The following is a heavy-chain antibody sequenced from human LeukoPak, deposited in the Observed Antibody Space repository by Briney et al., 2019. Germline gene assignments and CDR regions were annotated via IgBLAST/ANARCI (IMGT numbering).Heavy chain of an antibody. Sequence: TGGSLRLSCAASGLTFSSYWMSWIRQAPGKGLEWVANIKQDGSEKHYVDSVKGRFTISRDNAKNSLYLQMNSLRAEDTAVYYCARGEYYYDGGYWGQGTLVTVAS. D-gene: IGHD3-22*01. CDR3: ARGEYYYDGGY. V-gene: IGHV3-7*05. CDR1: GLTFSSYW. J-gene: IGHJ4*02. CDR2: IKQDGSEK.